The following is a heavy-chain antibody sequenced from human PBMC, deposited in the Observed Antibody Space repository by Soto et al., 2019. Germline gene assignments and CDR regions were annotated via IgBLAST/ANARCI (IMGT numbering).Heavy chain of an antibody. J-gene: IGHJ6*02. D-gene: IGHD1-26*01. CDR2: MNPNSGNA. V-gene: IGHV1-8*01. CDR3: HALGPLPTAGNGEYYYYGMDV. CDR1: GYTFTSYD. Sequence: ASVKVSCKASGYTFTSYDINWVRQATGQGLEWMGWMNPNSGNAGYAQKFQGRVTMTRNTSISTAYMELSSLRSEDTAVYYCHALGPLPTAGNGEYYYYGMDVWGQGTTVTVSS.